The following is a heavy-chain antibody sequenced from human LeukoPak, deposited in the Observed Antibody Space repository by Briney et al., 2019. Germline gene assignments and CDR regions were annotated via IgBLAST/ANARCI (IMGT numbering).Heavy chain of an antibody. V-gene: IGHV1-69*13. D-gene: IGHD4-17*01. CDR1: GGTFSSYA. CDR3: ARVVFGLVTTDAFDI. CDR2: IIPIFGTA. J-gene: IGHJ3*02. Sequence: SVKVSCKASGGTFSSYAISWVRQAPGQGLEWMGGIIPIFGTANYAQKFQGRVTITADESTSTAYVELSSLRSEDTAVYYCARVVFGLVTTDAFDIWGQGTMVTVSS.